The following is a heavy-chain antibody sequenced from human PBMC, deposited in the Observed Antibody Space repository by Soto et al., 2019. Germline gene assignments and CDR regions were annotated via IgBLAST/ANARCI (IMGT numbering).Heavy chain of an antibody. CDR3: AGRSGSSDY. J-gene: IGHJ4*02. Sequence: QVQLAESGGGVVQPGKSLRLSCAASAFTFSNYTMHWVRQAPGKGLEWVALMSYDGSDKYYADAVKGRFTISRDNSKNTLYLKMDSLRVEDTALYYCAGRSGSSDYWGQGTLVTVSS. V-gene: IGHV3-30*04. CDR1: AFTFSNYT. CDR2: MSYDGSDK. D-gene: IGHD3-10*01.